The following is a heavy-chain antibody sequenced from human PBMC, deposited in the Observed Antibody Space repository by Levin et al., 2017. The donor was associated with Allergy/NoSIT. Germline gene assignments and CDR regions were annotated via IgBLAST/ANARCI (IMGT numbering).Heavy chain of an antibody. Sequence: SQTLSLTCTVSGDSISRGNYYWTWIRQLPGKGLEWIGFVPHSGSVSYNPSLKSRLTLSLDTSKNPFSLKLASVTVADTAVYYCARDECAWFGECYGPDVWGQGTTVIVSS. V-gene: IGHV4-31*02. CDR1: GDSISRGNYY. D-gene: IGHD3-10*01. CDR2: VPHSGSV. CDR3: ARDECAWFGECYGPDV. J-gene: IGHJ6*02.